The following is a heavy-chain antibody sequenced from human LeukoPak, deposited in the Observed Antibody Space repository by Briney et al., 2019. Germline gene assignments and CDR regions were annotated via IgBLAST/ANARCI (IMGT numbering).Heavy chain of an antibody. Sequence: GGSLRLSCAASGLTVSSNCMSWVRQAPGKGLEWVSGINWSGGSTAYADSVKGRFTISRDNARNSLYLQMNSLRAEDTALYYCARENSCSGGSCYNNWFDPWGQGTLVTVSS. D-gene: IGHD2-15*01. CDR1: GLTVSSNC. J-gene: IGHJ5*02. CDR2: INWSGGST. V-gene: IGHV3-20*04. CDR3: ARENSCSGGSCYNNWFDP.